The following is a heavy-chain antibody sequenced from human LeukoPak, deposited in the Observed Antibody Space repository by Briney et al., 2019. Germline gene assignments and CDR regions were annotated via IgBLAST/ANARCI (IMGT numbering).Heavy chain of an antibody. CDR3: ARGFVMDDGSGPYGY. CDR1: GFTFSSYW. V-gene: IGHV3-7*03. D-gene: IGHD3-22*01. J-gene: IGHJ4*02. Sequence: PGGSLRLSCAASGFTFSSYWMSWVRQAPGKGLEWVANIKQDGSEKYYVDSVKGRFTISRDNAKNSLYLQMNSLRAEDTAVYYCARGFVMDDGSGPYGYWGQGTLVTVSS. CDR2: IKQDGSEK.